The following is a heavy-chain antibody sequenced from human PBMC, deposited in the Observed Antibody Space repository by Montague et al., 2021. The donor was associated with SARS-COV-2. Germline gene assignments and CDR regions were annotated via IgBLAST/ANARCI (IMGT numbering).Heavy chain of an antibody. V-gene: IGHV3-48*04. CDR3: ARDLRWGYYDILTGYYRPLDY. D-gene: IGHD3-9*01. CDR2: ISSSSSTI. CDR1: GFTFSSYS. J-gene: IGHJ4*02. Sequence: SLRLSCAASGFTFSSYSMNWVHQAPGKGLEWVSYISSSSSTIYYADSVKGRFTISRDNAKNSLYLQMNSLRAEDTAVYYCARDLRWGYYDILTGYYRPLDYGGQGTLVTVSS.